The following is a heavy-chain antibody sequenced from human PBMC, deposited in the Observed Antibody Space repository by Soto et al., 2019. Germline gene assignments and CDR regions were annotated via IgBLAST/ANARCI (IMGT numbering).Heavy chain of an antibody. Sequence: SETLSLTCTVSGGSISSYYWSWIRQPPGKGLEWIGYIYYSGSTNNNPSLKSRVTISVDTSKNQFSLKLSFVTAADTAVYYCARQVSNEEEWLLYLNYYYMDVWGKGTTVTVSS. V-gene: IGHV4-59*08. CDR3: ARQVSNEEEWLLYLNYYYMDV. CDR1: GGSISSYY. J-gene: IGHJ6*03. CDR2: IYYSGST. D-gene: IGHD3-3*01.